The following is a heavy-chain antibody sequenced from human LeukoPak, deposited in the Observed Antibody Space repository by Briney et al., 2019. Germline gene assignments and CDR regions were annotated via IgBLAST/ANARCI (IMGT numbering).Heavy chain of an antibody. V-gene: IGHV3-69-1*02. Sequence: GGSLRLSWVASGFTFSRQRWSWVRQAPGKGLEWVSTISIRSSTYYADSVKGRFTISRDNAKNSLYLQMNSLRAEDTAVYYCAKDSSGWSRDYWGQGTLVTVSS. CDR2: ISIRSST. J-gene: IGHJ4*02. CDR1: GFTFSRQR. D-gene: IGHD6-19*01. CDR3: AKDSSGWSRDY.